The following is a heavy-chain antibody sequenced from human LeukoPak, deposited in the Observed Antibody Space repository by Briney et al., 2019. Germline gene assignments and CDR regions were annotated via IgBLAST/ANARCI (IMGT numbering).Heavy chain of an antibody. J-gene: IGHJ4*02. Sequence: GGSLRLSCVASRFTFSTYAMAWVRQAPGKKLECVAVITGGGTNTYHADSVKGRFTISRDNSKNTLPLQMNSLRVEDTAKYYCAKGTLESCSGSRCYPFDYWGRGTLVTVSS. D-gene: IGHD2-15*01. V-gene: IGHV3-23*01. CDR1: RFTFSTYA. CDR3: AKGTLESCSGSRCYPFDY. CDR2: ITGGGTNT.